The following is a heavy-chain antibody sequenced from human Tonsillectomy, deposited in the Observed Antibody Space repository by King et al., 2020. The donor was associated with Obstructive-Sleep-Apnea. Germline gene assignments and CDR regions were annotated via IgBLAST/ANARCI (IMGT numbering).Heavy chain of an antibody. D-gene: IGHD2-21*02. V-gene: IGHV4-61*01. CDR3: ARDRGGDWSFDH. CDR1: GGSVSSGSYY. CDR2: IYYSGST. J-gene: IGHJ4*02. Sequence: VQLQESGPGLVKPSETLSLTCTVSGGSVSSGSYYWSWIRQPPGKGLEWIGYIYYSGSTNYNPSRKCRITIAVDTPKNQFSLKLSSVTAADTAVYYCARDRGGDWSFDHWGQGTLVTVSS.